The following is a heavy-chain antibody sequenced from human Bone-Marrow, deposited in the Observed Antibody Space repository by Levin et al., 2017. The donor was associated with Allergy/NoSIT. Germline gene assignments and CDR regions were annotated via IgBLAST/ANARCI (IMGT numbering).Heavy chain of an antibody. CDR3: ARDKRSSNIVVVVAATTLDY. D-gene: IGHD2-15*01. V-gene: IGHV3-21*01. J-gene: IGHJ4*02. Sequence: GGSLRLSCAASGFTFSSYSMNWVRQAPGKGLEWVSSISSSSSYIYYADSVKGRFTISRDNAKNSLYLQMNSLRAEDTAVYYCARDKRSSNIVVVVAATTLDYWGQGTLVTVSS. CDR2: ISSSSSYI. CDR1: GFTFSSYS.